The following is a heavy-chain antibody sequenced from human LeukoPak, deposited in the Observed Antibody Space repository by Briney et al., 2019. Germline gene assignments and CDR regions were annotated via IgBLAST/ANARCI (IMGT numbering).Heavy chain of an antibody. CDR2: ISYDGSNK. Sequence: GGSLRLSCAASGFTFSSYAMHWVRQAPGKGLEWVAVISYDGSNKYYADSVKGRFTISRDNSKNTLYLQMNSLRVEDTAVYYCAREVTAIDYWGQGTLVTVSS. J-gene: IGHJ4*02. D-gene: IGHD1-14*01. CDR1: GFTFSSYA. V-gene: IGHV3-30*04. CDR3: AREVTAIDY.